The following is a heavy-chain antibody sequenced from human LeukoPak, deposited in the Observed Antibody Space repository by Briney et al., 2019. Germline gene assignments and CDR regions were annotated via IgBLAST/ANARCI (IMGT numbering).Heavy chain of an antibody. CDR1: GFTFSSNS. Sequence: PGGSLRLSCAASGFTFSSNSMNWVRQATGKGLEWVSAIGTAGDTYYPGSVKGRFTISRENAKNSLYLQMNSLRAGDTAVYYCARGDSSGYYYPWGQGTLVTVSS. D-gene: IGHD3-22*01. V-gene: IGHV3-13*01. J-gene: IGHJ5*02. CDR2: IGTAGDT. CDR3: ARGDSSGYYYP.